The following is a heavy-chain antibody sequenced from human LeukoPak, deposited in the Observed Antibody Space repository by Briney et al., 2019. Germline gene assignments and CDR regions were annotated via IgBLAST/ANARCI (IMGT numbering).Heavy chain of an antibody. Sequence: ASVKVSCKASGYTFTSYAMHWVRQAPGQRLEWMGWINAGNGNTKYSQKFQGRVTITRDTSASTAYMELSSLRSEDTAVCYCARDCSSTSCYIAFDIWGQGTMVTVSS. CDR1: GYTFTSYA. D-gene: IGHD2-2*02. CDR3: ARDCSSTSCYIAFDI. J-gene: IGHJ3*02. CDR2: INAGNGNT. V-gene: IGHV1-3*01.